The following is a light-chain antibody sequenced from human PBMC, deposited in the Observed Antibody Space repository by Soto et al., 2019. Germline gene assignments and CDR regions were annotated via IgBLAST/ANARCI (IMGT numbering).Light chain of an antibody. CDR2: DNN. Sequence: QSVLTQPPSVSGAPGQRVTISCTGRSSNIGAGYDVHWYQQLPGTAPRLVIYDNNNRPSGVPDRFSGSKSGASASLAITGLQTEDEADYYCQSDDSTLSGSHVVFGGGTKLTVL. CDR3: QSDDSTLSGSHVV. CDR1: SSNIGAGYD. J-gene: IGLJ2*01. V-gene: IGLV1-40*01.